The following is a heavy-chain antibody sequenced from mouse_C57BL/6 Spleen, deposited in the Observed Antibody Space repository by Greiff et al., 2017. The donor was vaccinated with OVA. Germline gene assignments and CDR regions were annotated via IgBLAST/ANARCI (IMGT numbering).Heavy chain of an antibody. Sequence: EVQLQQSGPELVKPGASVKIPCKASGYTFTDYNMDWVKQSHGKSLEWIGDINPNNGGTIYNQKFKGKATLTVDKSSSTAYMELRSLTSEDTAVYYCARSVYYYGSIYGYFDVWGTGTTVTVSS. CDR3: ARSVYYYGSIYGYFDV. CDR2: INPNNGGT. CDR1: GYTFTDYN. V-gene: IGHV1-18*01. D-gene: IGHD1-1*01. J-gene: IGHJ1*03.